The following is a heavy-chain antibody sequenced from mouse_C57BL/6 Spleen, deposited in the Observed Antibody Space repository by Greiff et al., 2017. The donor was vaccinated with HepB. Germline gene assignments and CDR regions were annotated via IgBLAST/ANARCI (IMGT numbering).Heavy chain of an antibody. J-gene: IGHJ2*01. V-gene: IGHV1-50*01. CDR2: IDPSDSYT. D-gene: IGHD2-3*01. CDR1: GYTFTSYW. CDR3: ASLDGY. Sequence: QVQLQQPGAELVKPGASVKLSCKASGYTFTSYWMQWVKQRPGQGLAWIGEIDPSDSYTNYNQKFKGKATLTVDTSSSTAYMQLSSLTSEDSAVYYCASLDGYWGQGTTLTVSS.